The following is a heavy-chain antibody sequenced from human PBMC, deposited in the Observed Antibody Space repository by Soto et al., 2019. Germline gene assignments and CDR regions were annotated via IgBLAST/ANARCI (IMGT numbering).Heavy chain of an antibody. CDR3: ARGTESYITSPRRPLFDY. D-gene: IGHD3-10*01. J-gene: IGHJ4*02. Sequence: GGSLRLSCAASGFTFSDYYMSWIRQAPGRGLEWVSYISSSDTIYYADSVKGRFTISRDNAKNTLYLQMNSLRTEDTAVYYCARGTESYITSPRRPLFDYWGQGTLVTVSS. CDR1: GFTFSDYY. V-gene: IGHV3-11*04. CDR2: ISSSDTI.